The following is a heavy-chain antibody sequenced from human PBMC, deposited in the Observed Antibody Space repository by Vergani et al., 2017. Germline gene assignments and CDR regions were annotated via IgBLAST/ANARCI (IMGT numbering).Heavy chain of an antibody. V-gene: IGHV2-70*04. CDR3: ARNVGSVEYY. CDR2: IDWDDDK. J-gene: IGHJ4*02. D-gene: IGHD3-3*01. Sequence: QVTLKESGPALVKPTQILPLTCTFSGFSLRTSEMRVSWLRQPPGKALEWLARIDWDDDKLYSTSLMTRLTISKDTSKHQVVLTMTHMYPGDTATYYCARNVGSVEYYGGQGTLVTVSS. CDR1: GFSLRTSEMR.